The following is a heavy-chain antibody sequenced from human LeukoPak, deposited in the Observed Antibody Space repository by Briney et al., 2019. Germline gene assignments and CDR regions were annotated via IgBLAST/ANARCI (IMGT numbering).Heavy chain of an antibody. Sequence: ASVKVSCKASGYTFTSYGISWVRQAPGQGPEWMGCISAYNGNTNYAQKLQGRVTMTRDTSISTAYMELSRLRSDDTAVYYCASEYYYDSSWGQGTLVTVSS. V-gene: IGHV1-18*01. CDR2: ISAYNGNT. CDR3: ASEYYYDSS. CDR1: GYTFTSYG. D-gene: IGHD3-22*01. J-gene: IGHJ4*02.